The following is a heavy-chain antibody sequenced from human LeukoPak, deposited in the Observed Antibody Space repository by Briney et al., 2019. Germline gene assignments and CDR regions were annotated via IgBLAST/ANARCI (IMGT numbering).Heavy chain of an antibody. CDR1: GFTFSSYS. CDR2: ISSISSTI. V-gene: IGHV3-48*01. CDR3: ARVYRLGYSSSWYNAFDI. J-gene: IGHJ3*02. D-gene: IGHD6-13*01. Sequence: GGSLTLSCPASGFTFSSYSMNWLGQAPGKGLEGVSYISSISSTIYYADSVKGRFTISRDNAKNSLYLQMNSLRAEDTAVYYCARVYRLGYSSSWYNAFDIWGQGTMVTVSS.